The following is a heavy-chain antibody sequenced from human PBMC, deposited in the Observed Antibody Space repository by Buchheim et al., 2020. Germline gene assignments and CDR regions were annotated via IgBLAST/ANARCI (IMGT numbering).Heavy chain of an antibody. J-gene: IGHJ4*02. CDR1: GFTFSSYA. CDR3: ARGLRKTVLPYFGH. D-gene: IGHD3-9*01. Sequence: QVQLVESGGGVVQPGRSLRLSCAASGFTFSSYAMHWVRQAPGKGLEWVAVISYDGSNKYYADSVKGRFTISRDNSKNTLYLQMNSLTAEDTAVYYCARGLRKTVLPYFGHGGQGTL. CDR2: ISYDGSNK. V-gene: IGHV3-30-3*01.